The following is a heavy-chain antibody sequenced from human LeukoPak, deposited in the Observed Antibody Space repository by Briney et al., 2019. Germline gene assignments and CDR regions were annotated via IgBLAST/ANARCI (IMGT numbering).Heavy chain of an antibody. CDR3: ARGAITVYQLLDY. Sequence: ASVKVSCKASGYTFTSYYMHWVRQAPGQGLEWMGWIKPNSGGTRSAQKFQGRVTMTRDTSISTAYMELSSLRYDDTAVYYCARGAITVYQLLDYWGQGTLVTVSS. J-gene: IGHJ4*02. D-gene: IGHD2-2*01. V-gene: IGHV1-2*02. CDR2: IKPNSGGT. CDR1: GYTFTSYY.